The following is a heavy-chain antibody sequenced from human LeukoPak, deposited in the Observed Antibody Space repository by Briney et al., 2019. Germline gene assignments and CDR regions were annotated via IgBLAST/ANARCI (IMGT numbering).Heavy chain of an antibody. CDR2: INPNSGGT. J-gene: IGHJ6*03. CDR3: ARVSSSGWPYYYYYMDV. D-gene: IGHD6-19*01. CDR1: GYTFTGYY. V-gene: IGHV1-2*02. Sequence: ASVKVSCKASGYTFTGYYMHWVRQAPGQGLEWMGWINPNSGGTNYAQKFQGRVTMTRDTSISTAYMELSRLRSDDTAVYYCARVSSSGWPYYYYYMDVWGKGTTVTVSS.